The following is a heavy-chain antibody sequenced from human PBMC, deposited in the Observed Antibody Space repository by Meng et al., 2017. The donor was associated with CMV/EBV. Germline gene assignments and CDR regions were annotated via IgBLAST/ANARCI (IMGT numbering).Heavy chain of an antibody. D-gene: IGHD3-3*01. CDR1: GGSISSSSYY. V-gene: IGHV4-39*01. Sequence: SETLSLTCTVSGGSISSSSYYWGWIRQPPGKGLEWIGSIYYSGSTYYNPSLKSRVTISVDTSENQFSLKLSSVTAADTAVYYCASHLGVVPDAFDIWGQGTMVTVSS. CDR2: IYYSGST. J-gene: IGHJ3*02. CDR3: ASHLGVVPDAFDI.